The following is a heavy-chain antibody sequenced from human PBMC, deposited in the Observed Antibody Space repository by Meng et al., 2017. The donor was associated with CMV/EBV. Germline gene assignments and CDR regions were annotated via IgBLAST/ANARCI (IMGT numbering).Heavy chain of an antibody. J-gene: IGHJ3*02. CDR1: GFTFSSYS. V-gene: IGHV3-48*04. D-gene: IGHD3-3*01. Sequence: GSLRLSCAASGFTFSSYSMNWVRQAPGKGLEWVSYISSSSSTIYYADSVKGRFTISRDNAKNSLYLQMNSLGAEDTAVYYCARDGRNFWSGDDAFDIWGQGTMVTVSS. CDR3: ARDGRNFWSGDDAFDI. CDR2: ISSSSSTI.